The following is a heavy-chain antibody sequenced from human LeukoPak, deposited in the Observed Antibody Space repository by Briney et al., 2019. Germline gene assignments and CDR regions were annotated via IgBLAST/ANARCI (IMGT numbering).Heavy chain of an antibody. V-gene: IGHV4-59*01. CDR2: IYYSGST. Sequence: SETLSLTCTVSGGSISSYYWSWIRRPPGKGLEWIGYIYYSGSTNYNPSLKSRVTISVDTSKNQFSLKLSSVTAADTAVYYCARAARWYYDSSGYYSYYFDYWGQGTLVTVSS. CDR1: GGSISSYY. J-gene: IGHJ4*02. D-gene: IGHD3-22*01. CDR3: ARAARWYYDSSGYYSYYFDY.